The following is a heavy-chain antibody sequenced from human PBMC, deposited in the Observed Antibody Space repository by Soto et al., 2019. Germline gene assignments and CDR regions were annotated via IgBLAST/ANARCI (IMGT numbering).Heavy chain of an antibody. V-gene: IGHV3-21*01. D-gene: IGHD5-12*01. J-gene: IGHJ3*02. CDR3: ARGWLEGFDAYDI. CDR2: ISRSSNYI. Sequence: EEQLVESGGGLVKPGGSLRLSCAASGFTFRSYSMNWVRQAPGKGLEWVSSISRSSNYIHYTDSIKGRFTISRDNAKNSLSLQMNNLRAEDTAVYYCARGWLEGFDAYDIWGQGKMVTVSS. CDR1: GFTFRSYS.